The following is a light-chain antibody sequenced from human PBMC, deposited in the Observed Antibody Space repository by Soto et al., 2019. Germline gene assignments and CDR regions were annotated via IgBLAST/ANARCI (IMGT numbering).Light chain of an antibody. Sequence: EIVFTQSPATLSLSPGERATLSCRASQSVSSYLAWYQQKPGQAPRLLIYDASNRATGIPARFIGSGSGTTFTITISSLEPEDFAVYYCQQRSNWPPYTFGQGTKLEIK. CDR1: QSVSSY. CDR2: DAS. J-gene: IGKJ2*01. CDR3: QQRSNWPPYT. V-gene: IGKV3-11*01.